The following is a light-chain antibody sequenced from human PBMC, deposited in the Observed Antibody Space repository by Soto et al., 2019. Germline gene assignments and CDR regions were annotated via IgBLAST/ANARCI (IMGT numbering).Light chain of an antibody. J-gene: IGKJ4*01. CDR2: DAS. Sequence: EIVLTQSPATLSLSPGERATLSCRASQSVSSYLAWYQQKSGQAPRLLIYDASNRATCNAARFSGSGSGTDFTLPISSLEPEDFAVYYCQQRSNWPPGATFGGGTKVEIK. V-gene: IGKV3-11*01. CDR1: QSVSSY. CDR3: QQRSNWPPGAT.